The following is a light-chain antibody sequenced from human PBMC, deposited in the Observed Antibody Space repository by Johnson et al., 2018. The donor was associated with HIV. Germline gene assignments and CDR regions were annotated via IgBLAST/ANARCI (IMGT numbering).Light chain of an antibody. CDR2: DNN. V-gene: IGLV1-51*01. Sequence: QSVLTQPPSVSAAPGQKVTISCSGSSSNIGNNYVSWYQQLPGTAPKLLIYDNNKRPSGIPDRFSGSKSGKSATLGITGLQTGDEAEYYCGTWDSSMSGVFGTGSNVTVL. J-gene: IGLJ1*01. CDR3: GTWDSSMSGV. CDR1: SSNIGNNY.